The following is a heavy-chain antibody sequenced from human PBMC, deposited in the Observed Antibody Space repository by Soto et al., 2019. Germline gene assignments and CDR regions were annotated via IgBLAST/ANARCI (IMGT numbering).Heavy chain of an antibody. CDR3: ARAYGYSSSQTIDY. V-gene: IGHV4-31*03. Sequence: SETLSLTCTVSGGSISSGGYYWSWIRQHPGKGLEWIGYIYYSGSTYYNPSLKSRVTISVDTSKNQFSLKLSSVTAADTAVYYCARAYGYSSSQTIDYWGQGTLVTVSS. CDR1: GGSISSGGYY. D-gene: IGHD6-13*01. J-gene: IGHJ4*02. CDR2: IYYSGST.